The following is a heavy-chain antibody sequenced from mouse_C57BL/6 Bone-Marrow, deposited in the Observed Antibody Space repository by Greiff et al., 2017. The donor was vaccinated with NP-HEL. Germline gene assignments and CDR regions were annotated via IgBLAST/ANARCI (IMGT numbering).Heavy chain of an antibody. Sequence: QVHVKQSGAELVRPGASVTLSCKASGYTFTDYEMHWVKQTPVHGLEWIGAIDPETGGTAYNQKFKGKAILTADKSSSTAYMELRSLTSEDSAVNCGTYDDDPGFAYWGQGTLVTVSA. V-gene: IGHV1-15*01. J-gene: IGHJ3*01. CDR3: TYDDDPGFAY. CDR2: IDPETGGT. CDR1: GYTFTDYE. D-gene: IGHD2-4*01.